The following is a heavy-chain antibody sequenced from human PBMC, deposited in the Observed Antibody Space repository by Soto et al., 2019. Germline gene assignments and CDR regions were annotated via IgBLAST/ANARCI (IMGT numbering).Heavy chain of an antibody. CDR1: GGTFSSYA. V-gene: IGHV1-69*13. J-gene: IGHJ6*02. CDR2: IIPIFGTA. CDR3: ARDGPPRRDYYYGMDV. Sequence: EASVKVSCKASGGTFSSYAISWVRQAPGQGLEWMGGIIPIFGTANYAQKFQGRVTITADESTSTAYMELSSLRSEDTAVYYCARDGPPRRDYYYGMDVWGQGTTVTVSS.